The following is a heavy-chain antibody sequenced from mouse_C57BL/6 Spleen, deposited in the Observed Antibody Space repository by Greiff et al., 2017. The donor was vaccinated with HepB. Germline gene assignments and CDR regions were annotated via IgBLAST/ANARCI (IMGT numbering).Heavy chain of an antibody. CDR3: ARMKKSVAAYFHY. Sequence: QVQLQQSGAELVKAGASVKMSCKASGYTFTSYWMHWVKQRLGQGLEWFAETNPTNGRTYYNEKFKSKATLTVDKSSSTAYMLLSGPTSEDSAVYYCARMKKSVAAYFHYWGQGTALTVSS. J-gene: IGHJ2*01. V-gene: IGHV1S81*02. CDR1: GYTFTSYW. D-gene: IGHD1-1*01. CDR2: TNPTNGRT.